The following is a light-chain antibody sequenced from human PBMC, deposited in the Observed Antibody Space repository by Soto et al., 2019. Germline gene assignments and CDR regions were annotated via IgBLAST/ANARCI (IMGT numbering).Light chain of an antibody. V-gene: IGKV3-20*01. Sequence: EMVLTQSPGTLSLSPGERATLSCRASQSVSSNLAWYQQKPGQAPRLLIYGTSNRATGIPDRFTGSGSGTDLTLTISSLEPEDFAVYYCEQYGSSPPSITFGQGTRLEIK. CDR3: EQYGSSPPSIT. J-gene: IGKJ5*01. CDR1: QSVSSN. CDR2: GTS.